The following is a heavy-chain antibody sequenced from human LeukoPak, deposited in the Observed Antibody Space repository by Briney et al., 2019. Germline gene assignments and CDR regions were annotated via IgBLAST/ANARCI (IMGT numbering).Heavy chain of an antibody. J-gene: IGHJ4*02. CDR2: IIPIFGTA. Sequence: AASVTVSCKASGGTFSSYAVSWVRQAPGQGLEWMGGIIPIFGTANYAQKFQGRVTITTDESTSTAYMELSSLRSEDTAVYYCARGWHSSSIAYWGQGTLVTVSS. CDR3: ARGWHSSSIAY. CDR1: GGTFSSYA. V-gene: IGHV1-69*05. D-gene: IGHD6-6*01.